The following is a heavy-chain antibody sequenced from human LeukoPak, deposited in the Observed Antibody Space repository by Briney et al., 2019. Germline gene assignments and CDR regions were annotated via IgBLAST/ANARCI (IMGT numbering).Heavy chain of an antibody. CDR1: GFSLSTRGVG. D-gene: IGHD6-19*01. V-gene: IGHV2-5*01. Sequence: ESGPTLVKPTQTLTLTCTFSGFSLSTRGVGVGWIRQPPGKALEWLALIYWNDEKRIIPSLKSRLTLTKDTSKNQAVLTLTNMDPVDTATYYCAHPLEEQWLVAFDYWGQGTLVTVSS. CDR2: IYWNDEK. CDR3: AHPLEEQWLVAFDY. J-gene: IGHJ4*02.